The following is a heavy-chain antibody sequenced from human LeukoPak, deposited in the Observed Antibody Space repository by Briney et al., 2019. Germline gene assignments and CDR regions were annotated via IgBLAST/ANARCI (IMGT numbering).Heavy chain of an antibody. CDR1: GFTFSSYW. J-gene: IGHJ4*02. CDR2: IKHDGSEK. V-gene: IGHV3-7*01. Sequence: GGSLRLSCAASGFTFSSYWMSWVRQAPGKGLEWVANIKHDGSEKYYVDSVKGRFTISRETAKNSLYLQMNSLRAEDTAVYYCARTISTGIAVAAKGYWGQGTLVTVSS. CDR3: ARTISTGIAVAAKGY. D-gene: IGHD6-19*01.